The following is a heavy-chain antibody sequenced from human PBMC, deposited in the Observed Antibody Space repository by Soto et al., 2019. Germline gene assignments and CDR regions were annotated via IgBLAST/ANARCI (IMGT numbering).Heavy chain of an antibody. V-gene: IGHV1-18*01. Sequence: ASVKVSCKASGYTFTSYGISWVRQAPGQGLEWMGWISAYNGNTNYAQKLQGRVTMTTDTSTSTAYMELRSLRSDDTAVYYCARSMAAWFGELFPPDNWFDPWGQGTLVTVSS. CDR1: GYTFTSYG. J-gene: IGHJ5*02. CDR3: ARSMAAWFGELFPPDNWFDP. CDR2: ISAYNGNT. D-gene: IGHD3-10*01.